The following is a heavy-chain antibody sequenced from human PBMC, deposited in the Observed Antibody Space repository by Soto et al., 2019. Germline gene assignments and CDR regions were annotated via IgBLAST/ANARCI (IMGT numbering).Heavy chain of an antibody. J-gene: IGHJ3*02. CDR2: IYHSGRA. CDR3: ARVPGVVVSADDAFDI. CDR1: GGSVSSSNW. Sequence: QVQLQESGPGLVKPSGTLSLTCAVSGGSVSSSNWWSWVRQSPGKGREWMGEIYHSGRAHYNPSLKSRATISLDKSKNQFSLRLTSVTAADTAVYYCARVPGVVVSADDAFDIWGPGTRVIVSS. D-gene: IGHD2-21*02. V-gene: IGHV4-4*02.